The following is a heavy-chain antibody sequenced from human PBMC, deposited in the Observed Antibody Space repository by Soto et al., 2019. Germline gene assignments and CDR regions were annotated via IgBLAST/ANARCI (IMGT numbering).Heavy chain of an antibody. V-gene: IGHV4-59*01. J-gene: IGHJ4*02. Sequence: PSETLSLTCTVSGGSISSYCWSWIRQPPGKGLEWIGYIYYSGSTSYNPSLKSRVTISVDTSKNQFSLKLSSVTAADTAVYYCARSDGRYWGQGTLVTVSS. CDR3: ARSDGRY. CDR2: IYYSGST. CDR1: GGSISSYC.